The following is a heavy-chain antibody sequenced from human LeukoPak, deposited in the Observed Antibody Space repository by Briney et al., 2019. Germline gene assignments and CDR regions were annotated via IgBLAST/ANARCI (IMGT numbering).Heavy chain of an antibody. CDR1: GGTFSSYT. D-gene: IGHD3-3*01. Sequence: SVKVSCKASGGTFSSYTISWVRQAPGQGLEWMGRITPILGIANYAQKFQGRVTITADKSTSTAYMELSSLRSEDTAVYYCARAGVASSSRVYYSDYWGQGTLVTVSS. CDR2: ITPILGIA. CDR3: ARAGVASSSRVYYSDY. J-gene: IGHJ4*02. V-gene: IGHV1-69*02.